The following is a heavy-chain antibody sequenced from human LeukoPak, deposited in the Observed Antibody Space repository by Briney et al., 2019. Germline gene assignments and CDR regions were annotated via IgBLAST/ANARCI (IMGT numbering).Heavy chain of an antibody. Sequence: PSETLSLTCTVSGGSISSYYWSWIRQPPGKGLEWIGYIYCSGSTNYNPSLKSRVTISVDTSKNQFSLKLSSVTAADTAVYYCARRPMVRGVRADDAFDIWAKGQWSPSLQ. CDR1: GGSISSYY. CDR2: IYCSGST. V-gene: IGHV4-59*08. J-gene: IGHJ3*02. CDR3: ARRPMVRGVRADDAFDI. D-gene: IGHD3-10*01.